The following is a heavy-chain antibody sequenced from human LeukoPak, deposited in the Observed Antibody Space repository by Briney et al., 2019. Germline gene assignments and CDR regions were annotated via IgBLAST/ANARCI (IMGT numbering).Heavy chain of an antibody. CDR3: ARLLDNDGSGDPDTFDM. CDR2: IHYAGRI. CDR1: GGSMNGHF. J-gene: IGHJ3*02. D-gene: IGHD3-22*01. V-gene: IGHV4-59*11. Sequence: SETLSLTCTVSGGSMNGHFWTWIRQPPGKGLEWIAFIHYAGRIRYNPSLQSRATISLDRSESRFSLKLTSVTAADSAVYYCARLLDNDGSGDPDTFDMWGPGTVVVVSS.